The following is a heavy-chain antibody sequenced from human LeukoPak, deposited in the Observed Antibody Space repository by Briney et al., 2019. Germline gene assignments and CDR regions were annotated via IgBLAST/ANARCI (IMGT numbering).Heavy chain of an antibody. D-gene: IGHD6-19*01. CDR2: ISGSGSST. CDR1: GFTLSRYA. Sequence: QSGGSLRLSCAASGFTLSRYAMRWVRQAPGKGLEWLSSISGSGSSTYYADSVKGRFTISRDNSKNTLYLQMNSLRAEDTAVYYCAKNTVAVAARFYPWGQGTLVTVSS. CDR3: AKNTVAVAARFYP. J-gene: IGHJ5*02. V-gene: IGHV3-23*01.